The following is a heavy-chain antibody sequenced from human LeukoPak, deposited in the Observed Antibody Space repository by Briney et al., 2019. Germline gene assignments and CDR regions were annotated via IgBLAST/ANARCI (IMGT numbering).Heavy chain of an antibody. J-gene: IGHJ6*03. V-gene: IGHV1-8*01. CDR2: MNPNSGNT. D-gene: IGHD3-9*01. Sequence: RASVKVSCKASGYTFTSYDINWVRQATGQGLEWMGWMNPNSGNTGYAQKFQGRVTMTRNTSISTAYMELSSLRSEDTAVYYCARLGTLRYFDWLLYDYYYMDVWGKGTTVTISS. CDR1: GYTFTSYD. CDR3: ARLGTLRYFDWLLYDYYYMDV.